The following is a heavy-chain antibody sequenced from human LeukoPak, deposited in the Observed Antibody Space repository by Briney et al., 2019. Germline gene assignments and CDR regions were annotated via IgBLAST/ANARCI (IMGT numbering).Heavy chain of an antibody. V-gene: IGHV5-10-1*01. D-gene: IGHD5-24*01. CDR3: ARQGREDPIDY. CDR1: GYSFTSYW. CDR2: NDPSDSYT. Sequence: PGVSLPISCQGSGYSFTSYWISWVRQMPGKGPEWMGRNDPSDSYTNYSPSFQGHVTISADKSNSTAYLQWSSLKASDTAMYYCARQGREDPIDYWGQGTLVTVSS. J-gene: IGHJ4*02.